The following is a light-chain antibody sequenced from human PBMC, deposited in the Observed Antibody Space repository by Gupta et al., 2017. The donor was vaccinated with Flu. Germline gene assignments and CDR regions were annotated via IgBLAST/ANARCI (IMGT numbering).Light chain of an antibody. J-gene: IGKJ2*03. V-gene: IGKV3-11*01. CDR3: QQRSNWPPYS. Sequence: DIVLTQSPATLSLSPGERATLSCRASQSVSSYLAWYQQKPGQAPRLLIYDAANRTTSSPARFSGRGSGTDFTLTISSLEPEDFAVYYCQQRSNWPPYSFGQGTKLEIK. CDR2: DAA. CDR1: QSVSSY.